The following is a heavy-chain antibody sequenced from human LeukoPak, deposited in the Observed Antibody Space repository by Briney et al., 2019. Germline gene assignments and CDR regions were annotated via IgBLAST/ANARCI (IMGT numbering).Heavy chain of an antibody. J-gene: IGHJ6*03. CDR3: ARGGGTYYDSSGYYYEVWWSSHYYYYMDV. V-gene: IGHV4-38-2*02. CDR1: GFSISRGYY. CDR2: IYYSGST. Sequence: RPSETLSLTCTVSGFSISRGYYWGWIRQPPGQGLEWIGYIYYSGSTYYNPSLKSRVTISVDTSKNQFSLKLSSVTAADTAVYYCARGGGTYYDSSGYYYEVWWSSHYYYYMDVWGKGTTVTVSS. D-gene: IGHD3-22*01.